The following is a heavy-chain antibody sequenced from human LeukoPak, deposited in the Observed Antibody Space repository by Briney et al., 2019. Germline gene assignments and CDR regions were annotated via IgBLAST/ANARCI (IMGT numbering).Heavy chain of an antibody. CDR3: ARAACNGVSCYGADFYYYMDV. D-gene: IGHD2-15*01. V-gene: IGHV3-53*01. CDR2: IFSGVST. Sequence: GGSLRLSCAVSGFFVSDNYLAWVRQAPQRGGGWGSTIFSGVSTYYARSVQGRFVISRDTSKNSFFLQMDSLRVEDTAVYFCARAACNGVSCYGADFYYYMDVWGEGTTVTVSS. CDR1: GFFVSDNY. J-gene: IGHJ6*03.